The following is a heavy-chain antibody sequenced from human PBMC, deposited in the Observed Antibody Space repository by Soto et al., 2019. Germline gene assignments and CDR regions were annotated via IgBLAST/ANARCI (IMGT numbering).Heavy chain of an antibody. Sequence: PSETLSLTCTVSGGSISSYYWSWIRQPPGKGLEWIGYIYYSGSTNYNPSLKSRVTISVDTSKNQFSLKLSSVTAADTAVYYCAITRTKDYGDYVFYYWGQGTLVTVSS. CDR3: AITRTKDYGDYVFYY. D-gene: IGHD4-17*01. J-gene: IGHJ4*02. V-gene: IGHV4-59*08. CDR1: GGSISSYY. CDR2: IYYSGST.